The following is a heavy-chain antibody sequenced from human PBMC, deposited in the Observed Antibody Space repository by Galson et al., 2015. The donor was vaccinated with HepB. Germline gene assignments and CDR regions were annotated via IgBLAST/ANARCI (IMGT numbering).Heavy chain of an antibody. J-gene: IGHJ5*02. CDR3: ARGGQRYSSGFLKWFDP. Sequence: SVKVSCKASGYTFTIYAITWVRQAPGQGLEWMGYISAYNGNTNYAQKFQGRVTMTTDTSTSTAYMELRSLRSDDTAVYYCARGGQRYSSGFLKWFDPWGQGTLVTVSS. CDR1: GYTFTIYA. CDR2: ISAYNGNT. V-gene: IGHV1-18*04. D-gene: IGHD6-19*01.